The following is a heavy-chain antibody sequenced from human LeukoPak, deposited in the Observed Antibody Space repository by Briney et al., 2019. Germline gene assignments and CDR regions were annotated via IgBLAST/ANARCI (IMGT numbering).Heavy chain of an antibody. V-gene: IGHV3-23*01. CDR1: GFTFSSYW. Sequence: PGGSLRLSCAASGFTFSSYWMHWVRQAPGKGLEWVSGISGSDGSTYYADSVKGRFTLSRDNSKNTLYLQMNRLRAEDTAVYYCAKIRMAGSSTWYPNDYWGQGTLVTVSS. CDR3: AKIRMAGSSTWYPNDY. J-gene: IGHJ4*02. CDR2: ISGSDGST. D-gene: IGHD6-13*01.